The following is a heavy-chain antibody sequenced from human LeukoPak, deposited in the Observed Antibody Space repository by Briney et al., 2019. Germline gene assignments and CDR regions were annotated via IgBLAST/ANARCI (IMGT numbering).Heavy chain of an antibody. V-gene: IGHV3-48*03. J-gene: IGHJ4*02. CDR1: GFTFSSYE. D-gene: IGHD4-11*01. CDR2: ISSSGSTI. CDR3: ARDLRRLQFTPEGADY. Sequence: GGSLRLSCAASGFTFSSYEMNWVRQAPGKGLEWVSYISSSGSTIYYADSVKGRFTISRDNAKNSVYLQMNSLRAEDTAVYYCARDLRRLQFTPEGADYWGLGILVTVSS.